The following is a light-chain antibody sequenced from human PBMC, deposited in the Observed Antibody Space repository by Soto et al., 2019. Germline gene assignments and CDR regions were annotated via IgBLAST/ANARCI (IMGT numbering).Light chain of an antibody. CDR1: QSISSW. V-gene: IGKV1-5*03. CDR2: KAS. CDR3: QQYHSYSLT. J-gene: IGKJ4*01. Sequence: DIQMTQSPSTLSASVGDRVTVTCRASQSISSWLAWYQQKPGKAPKLLIYKASSLEGGVPSRFSGSASGTDFTLTISSLQPDDFATYYCQQYHSYSLTFGGGTKV.